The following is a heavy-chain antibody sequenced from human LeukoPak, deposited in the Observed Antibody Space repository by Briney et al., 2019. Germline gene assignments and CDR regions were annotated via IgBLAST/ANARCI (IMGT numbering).Heavy chain of an antibody. CDR2: ISGYNGNT. CDR1: GYTFTSYG. CDR3: ATDLLYYDFWSGYYY. Sequence: ASVKVSCKASGYTFTSYGISWVRQAPGQGLEWMGWISGYNGNTNYAQKLQGRVTMTTDTSTSTAYMELRSLRSDDTAVYYCATDLLYYDFWSGYYYWGQGTLVTVSS. D-gene: IGHD3-3*01. J-gene: IGHJ4*02. V-gene: IGHV1-18*01.